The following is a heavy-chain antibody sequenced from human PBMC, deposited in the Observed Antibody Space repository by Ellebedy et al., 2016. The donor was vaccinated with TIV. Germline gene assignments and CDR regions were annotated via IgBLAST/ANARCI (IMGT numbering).Heavy chain of an antibody. D-gene: IGHD6-19*01. V-gene: IGHV3-53*01. CDR1: GFTVSSNY. CDR2: IYSSGGT. Sequence: GGSLRFSCAASGFTVSSNYMSWVRQAPGRGLEWVSTIYSSGGTYYAGSVKGRFTISRDNSKNTLYLQMNSLRAEDTAVYYCAGGISVAGTPLGFWGQGTLVTVSS. CDR3: AGGISVAGTPLGF. J-gene: IGHJ4*02.